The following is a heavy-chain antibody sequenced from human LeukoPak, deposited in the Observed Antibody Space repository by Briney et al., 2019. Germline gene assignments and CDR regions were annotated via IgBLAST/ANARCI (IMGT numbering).Heavy chain of an antibody. Sequence: SVKVSCKASGGTFRSYAISWVRQAPGQGLEWMGGIIPIFGTANYAQKFQGRVTITADESTSTAYMELSSLRSEDTAVYYCVGGAPNWGFDFWGQGTLVTVSS. V-gene: IGHV1-69*13. CDR1: GGTFRSYA. CDR2: IIPIFGTA. CDR3: VGGAPNWGFDF. J-gene: IGHJ4*02. D-gene: IGHD7-27*01.